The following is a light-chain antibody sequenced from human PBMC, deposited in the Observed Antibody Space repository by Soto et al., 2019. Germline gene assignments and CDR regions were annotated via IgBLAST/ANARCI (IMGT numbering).Light chain of an antibody. CDR1: QSVGGS. V-gene: IGKV3-11*01. CDR3: QQSYSTPT. CDR2: HTS. Sequence: ETVLTQSPGTLSLSPGERATLSCRASQSVGGSLAWYQQRPGQAPRLLVYHTSNRATGIPDRFSASGSGTDFTLTISRLEPEDFATYYCQQSYSTPTFGQGTRLEIK. J-gene: IGKJ5*01.